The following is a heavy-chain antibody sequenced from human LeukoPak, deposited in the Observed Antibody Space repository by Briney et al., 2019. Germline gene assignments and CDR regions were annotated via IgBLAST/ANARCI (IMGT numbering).Heavy chain of an antibody. Sequence: QVQLQESGPGLVKPTQTLSLTCTVSGGSISSGSYYWSWIRQPAGKGLEWIGRIYTSGSTNYNPSLKSRVTISVDTSKNQFSLKVSSVTAADTAVYYCAKDGGGGWRLLHLWGQGTLVTVSS. CDR3: AKDGGGGWRLLHL. J-gene: IGHJ4*02. V-gene: IGHV4-61*02. D-gene: IGHD3-22*01. CDR1: GGSISSGSYY. CDR2: IYTSGST.